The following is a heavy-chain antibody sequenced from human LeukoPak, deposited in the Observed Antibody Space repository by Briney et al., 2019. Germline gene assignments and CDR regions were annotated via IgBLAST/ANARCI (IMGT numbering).Heavy chain of an antibody. CDR1: GIRFSNYW. CDR3: DGGTGWVSNLG. CDR2: IKQDGSEK. D-gene: IGHD6-19*01. J-gene: IGHJ4*02. Sequence: GSLRPSCAASGIRFSNYWNPWVPQPPGEGLGWVANIKQDGSEKYYVDSVKGRFTISRDNAKNSLYLQMNSLRAEDTGVYYCDGGTGWVSNLGGGQGTLVIVSS. V-gene: IGHV3-7*03.